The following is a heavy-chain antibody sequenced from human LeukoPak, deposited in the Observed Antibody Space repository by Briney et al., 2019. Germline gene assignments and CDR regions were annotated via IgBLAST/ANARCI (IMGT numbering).Heavy chain of an antibody. J-gene: IGHJ4*02. D-gene: IGHD2-2*01. CDR3: ARRDCTSTTCYAGSYYFDY. Sequence: SETLSLTCSVFGGSISSSSYYGGWIRQPPGKGLEWIGSIYYSGSSYYNPSLKSRVTISVDTSKNQFSLRLTSVTAADTAVYYCARRDCTSTTCYAGSYYFDYWGQGTLVTVSS. CDR1: GGSISSSSYY. CDR2: IYYSGSS. V-gene: IGHV4-39*01.